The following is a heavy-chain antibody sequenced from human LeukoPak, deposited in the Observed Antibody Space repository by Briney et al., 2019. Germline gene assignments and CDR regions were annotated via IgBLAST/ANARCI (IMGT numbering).Heavy chain of an antibody. Sequence: GGSLRLSCAASGFTFSNYEMNWVRQAPGKGLEWIAHINNRGITMQYADSVKGRFTISRDNAKNSLYLQMNSLRAEDTALYYCARDYDYGDYPGYWGQGTLVTVSS. CDR2: INNRGITM. D-gene: IGHD4-17*01. CDR1: GFTFSNYE. J-gene: IGHJ4*02. V-gene: IGHV3-48*03. CDR3: ARDYDYGDYPGY.